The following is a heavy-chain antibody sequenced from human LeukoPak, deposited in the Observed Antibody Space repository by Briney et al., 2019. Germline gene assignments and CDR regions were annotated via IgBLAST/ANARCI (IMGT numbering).Heavy chain of an antibody. CDR1: GGSFSGYY. Sequence: PSETLSLTCAVYGGSFSGYYWSWIRQPPGKGLEWIGEINHSGSTNYNPSLKSRVTISVDTSKNQFSLKLSSVTAADTAVYYCARGTPLPLCSGGSCYRDYYYYYMDVWGKGTTVTVSS. J-gene: IGHJ6*03. CDR3: ARGTPLPLCSGGSCYRDYYYYYMDV. D-gene: IGHD2-15*01. CDR2: INHSGST. V-gene: IGHV4-34*01.